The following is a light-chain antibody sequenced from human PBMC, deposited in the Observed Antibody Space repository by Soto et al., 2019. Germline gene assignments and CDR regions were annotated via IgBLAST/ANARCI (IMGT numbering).Light chain of an antibody. CDR3: QQRSNWPLT. V-gene: IGKV3-11*01. CDR1: QSVSGN. Sequence: EIVLTQSPGTLSLSPGERATLSCWASQSVSGNFLAWYQVKPGQAPRLLIYDASNRATGIPARFSGSGSGTDFTLTISSLEPEDFAVYYCQQRSNWPLTFGGGTKVEIK. CDR2: DAS. J-gene: IGKJ4*01.